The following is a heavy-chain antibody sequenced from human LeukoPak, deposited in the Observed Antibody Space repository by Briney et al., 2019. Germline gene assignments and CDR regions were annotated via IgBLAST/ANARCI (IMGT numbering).Heavy chain of an antibody. V-gene: IGHV3-23*01. CDR3: LVSSSSDY. CDR1: GFIFSSYV. J-gene: IGHJ4*02. D-gene: IGHD6-13*01. CDR2: ITGSGGST. Sequence: PGGSLTLSCVASGFIFSSYVMSWVRQAPGKGLEWVSAITGSGGSTYYSDSVKGRFTISRDNTKNTLYLQMNSLRAEYTAVYYCLVSSSSDYWGQGTLVTVSP.